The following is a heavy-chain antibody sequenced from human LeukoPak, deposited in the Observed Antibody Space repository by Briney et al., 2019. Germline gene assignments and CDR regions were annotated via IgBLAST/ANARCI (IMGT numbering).Heavy chain of an antibody. CDR2: ISGSGGST. Sequence: GGSLRLSCAASGFTFSSYAMSWARQAPGKGLEWVSAISGSGGSTYYADSVKGRFTISRDNSKNTLYLQMNSLRAEATAVYYCAKDRLDYDILTGYYDYWGQGTLVTVSS. D-gene: IGHD3-9*01. J-gene: IGHJ4*02. V-gene: IGHV3-23*01. CDR3: AKDRLDYDILTGYYDY. CDR1: GFTFSSYA.